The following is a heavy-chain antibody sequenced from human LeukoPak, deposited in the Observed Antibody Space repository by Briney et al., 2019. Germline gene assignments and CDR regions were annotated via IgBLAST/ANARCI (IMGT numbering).Heavy chain of an antibody. CDR3: AETCGGDCYSFPIDY. D-gene: IGHD2-21*02. J-gene: IGHJ4*02. V-gene: IGHV3-23*01. CDR1: GFTFSSYS. Sequence: GGSLRLSCAASGFTFSSYSMNWVRQAPGKGLEWVSAISGSGGSTYYADSVKGRFTISRDNSKNTLYLQMNSLRAEDTAVYYCAETCGGDCYSFPIDYWGQGTLVTVSS. CDR2: ISGSGGST.